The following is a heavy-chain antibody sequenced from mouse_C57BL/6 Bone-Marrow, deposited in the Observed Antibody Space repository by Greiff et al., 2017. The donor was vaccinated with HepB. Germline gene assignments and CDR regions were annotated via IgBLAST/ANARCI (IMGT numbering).Heavy chain of an antibody. CDR1: GFSLTSYG. CDR2: IWSGGST. J-gene: IGHJ4*01. D-gene: IGHD1-1*01. Sequence: VKLKESGPGLVQPSQSLSITCTVSGFSLTSYGVHWVRQSPGKGLEWLGVIWSGGSTDYNAAFISRLSISKDNSKSQVFFKMNSLQADDTAIYYCARKETTVVAKDYAMDYWGQGTSVTVSS. V-gene: IGHV2-2*01. CDR3: ARKETTVVAKDYAMDY.